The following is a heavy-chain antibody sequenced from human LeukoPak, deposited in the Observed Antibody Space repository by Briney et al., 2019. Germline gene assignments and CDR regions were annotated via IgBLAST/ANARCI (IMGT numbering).Heavy chain of an antibody. CDR1: GYTFTSYD. V-gene: IGHV1-8*01. CDR2: VNPNSGNT. CDR3: ARGPPGGYYMDV. J-gene: IGHJ6*03. Sequence: ASVKVSCKASGYTFTSYDINWVRQATGQGLEWMGWVNPNSGNTGYAQKFQGRVTMTRNTSISTAYMELSSLRSEDTAVYYCARGPPGGYYMDVWGKGTTVTVSS. D-gene: IGHD2-8*02.